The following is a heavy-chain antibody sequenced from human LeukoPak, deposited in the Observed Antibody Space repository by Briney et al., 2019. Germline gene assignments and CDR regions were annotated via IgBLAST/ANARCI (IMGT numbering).Heavy chain of an antibody. CDR1: GGSVSSYY. Sequence: SETLSLTCSVSGGSVSSYYWSWIRQPPGKGLEWIGYIYYTGSTNYNPSLKSRVTISVDTSKNQFSLKLSSVTAADTAVYYCARAKMTTVTTFDYWGQGTLVTVSS. D-gene: IGHD4-17*01. V-gene: IGHV4-59*02. CDR2: IYYTGST. J-gene: IGHJ4*02. CDR3: ARAKMTTVTTFDY.